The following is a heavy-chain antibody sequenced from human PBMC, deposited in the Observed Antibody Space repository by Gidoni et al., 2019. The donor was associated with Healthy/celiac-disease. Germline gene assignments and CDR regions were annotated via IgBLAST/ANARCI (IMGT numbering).Heavy chain of an antibody. CDR1: GFTFSRYG. D-gene: IGHD3-3*01. V-gene: IGHV3-30*18. CDR2: ISYDGSIK. J-gene: IGHJ4*02. CDR3: AKVGFARFLEWLPADY. Sequence: QVQLVESGGGVVQPGRSLRLSCAASGFTFSRYGMHWVRQAPGKGLEWVAVISYDGSIKYYADSVKGRFTISRDNSKNTLYLQMNSLRAEDTAVYYCAKVGFARFLEWLPADYWGQGTLVTVSS.